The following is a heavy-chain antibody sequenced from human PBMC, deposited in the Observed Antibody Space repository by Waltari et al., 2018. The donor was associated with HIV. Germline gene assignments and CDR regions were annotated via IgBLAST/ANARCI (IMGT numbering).Heavy chain of an antibody. CDR3: AREGARMTTMIYYYYGMDV. CDR2: INPNSGGT. D-gene: IGHD4-4*01. V-gene: IGHV1-2*06. J-gene: IGHJ6*02. Sequence: QVQLVQSGAEVKKPGASVKVSCTASGYTFTGYYMHWVRQAPGQGLEWMGRINPNSGGTNYAQQCQGRVTMTRDTSISTAYMELSRLRSDDTAVYYCAREGARMTTMIYYYYGMDVWGQGTTVTVSS. CDR1: GYTFTGYY.